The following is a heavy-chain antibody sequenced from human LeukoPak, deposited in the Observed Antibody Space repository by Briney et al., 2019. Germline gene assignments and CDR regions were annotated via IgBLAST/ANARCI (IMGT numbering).Heavy chain of an antibody. J-gene: IGHJ4*02. Sequence: QPGGSLRLSCAASGFTFSSYAMSWVRQAPGKGLEWLSAISGSGGSTYYADSVKGRFTISRDNSKNTLYLQMNSLRAEDTAVYYCAKDVATMVRGVTSYDYWGQGTLVTVSS. CDR2: ISGSGGST. CDR3: AKDVATMVRGVTSYDY. D-gene: IGHD3-10*01. CDR1: GFTFSSYA. V-gene: IGHV3-23*01.